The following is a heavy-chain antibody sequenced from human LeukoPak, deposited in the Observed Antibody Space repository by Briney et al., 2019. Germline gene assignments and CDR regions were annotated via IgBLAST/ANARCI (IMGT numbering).Heavy chain of an antibody. CDR1: GFTFDNYG. Sequence: GGSLRLSCAASGFTFDNYGMTWVRQAPGKGLEWVSSITRNDGSTYYADSVKGRFTISRDNSKNTLHLQMNSLRVEDTAVYYCATRQVGYWGQGTLVTVSS. J-gene: IGHJ4*02. V-gene: IGHV3-23*01. CDR2: ITRNDGST. CDR3: ATRQVGY.